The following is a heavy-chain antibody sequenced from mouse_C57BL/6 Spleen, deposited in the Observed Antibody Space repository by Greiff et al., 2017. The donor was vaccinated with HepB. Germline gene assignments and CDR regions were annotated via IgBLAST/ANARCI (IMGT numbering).Heavy chain of an antibody. CDR2: IHPNSGST. J-gene: IGHJ3*01. D-gene: IGHD3-2*02. Sequence: QVQLQQSGAELVKPGASVKLSCKASGYTFTSYWMHWVKQRPGQGLEWIGMIHPNSGSTNYNEKFKSKATLTVDKSSSTAYMQLSSLTSEDSAVYYCALDSSGYVAYWGQGTLVTVSA. V-gene: IGHV1-64*01. CDR3: ALDSSGYVAY. CDR1: GYTFTSYW.